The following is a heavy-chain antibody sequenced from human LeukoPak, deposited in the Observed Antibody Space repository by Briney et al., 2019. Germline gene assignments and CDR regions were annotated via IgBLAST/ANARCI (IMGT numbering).Heavy chain of an antibody. J-gene: IGHJ3*02. CDR2: IYTSGST. CDR3: ARDLVKGAFDI. CDR1: GGSISSYY. D-gene: IGHD3-9*01. V-gene: IGHV4-4*07. Sequence: SETLSLTCTVSGGSISSYYWSWIRQPAGKGLEWIGRIYTSGSTNYNSSLKSRVTMSVDTSKNQFSLKLSSVPAADTAVYYCARDLVKGAFDIWVQGTMVTVSS.